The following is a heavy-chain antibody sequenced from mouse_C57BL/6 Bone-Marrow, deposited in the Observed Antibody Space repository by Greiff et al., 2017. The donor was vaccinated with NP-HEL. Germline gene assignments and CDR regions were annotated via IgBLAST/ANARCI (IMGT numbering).Heavy chain of an antibody. CDR3: AGYSNYFYYAMDY. CDR1: GYAFTNYL. J-gene: IGHJ4*01. CDR2: INPGSGGT. D-gene: IGHD2-5*01. V-gene: IGHV1-54*01. Sequence: LQESGAELVRPGTSVKVSCKASGYAFTNYLIEWVKQRPGQGLEWIGVINPGSGGTNYNEKFKGKATLTADKSSSTAYMQLSSLTSEDSAVYFCAGYSNYFYYAMDYWGQGTSVTVSS.